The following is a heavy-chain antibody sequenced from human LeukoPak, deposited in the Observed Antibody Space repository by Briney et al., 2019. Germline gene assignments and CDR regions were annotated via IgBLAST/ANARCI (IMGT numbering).Heavy chain of an antibody. CDR2: IHSGGTT. V-gene: IGHV4-4*07. Sequence: SETLSLTCTVSGDSISDDYYTWMRQPAGKGLEWIGRIHSGGTTNYNPSLMSRVTLSIDKSKKQISLRLTSVTAADTALYYCARDNGSGYTKGYEHYYYYLDVWAKGPRSPSP. J-gene: IGHJ6*03. CDR1: GDSISDDY. D-gene: IGHD3-3*02. CDR3: ARDNGSGYTKGYEHYYYYLDV.